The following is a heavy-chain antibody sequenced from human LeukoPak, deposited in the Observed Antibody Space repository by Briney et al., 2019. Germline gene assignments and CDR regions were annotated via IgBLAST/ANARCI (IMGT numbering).Heavy chain of an antibody. CDR1: GYTFTDYY. J-gene: IGHJ3*02. D-gene: IGHD4/OR15-4a*01. CDR2: VDPEDGET. CDR3: ARDRGAEDDAFDI. Sequence: ASVKISCKVSGYTFTDYYMHWVQQAPGKGLEWMGLVDPEDGETIYAEKFQGRVTMTRDTSTSTVYMELSSLRSEDTAVYYCARDRGAEDDAFDIWGQGTMVTVSS. V-gene: IGHV1-69-2*01.